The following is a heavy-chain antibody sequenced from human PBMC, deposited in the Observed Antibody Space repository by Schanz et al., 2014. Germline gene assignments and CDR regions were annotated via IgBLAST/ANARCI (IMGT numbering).Heavy chain of an antibody. CDR1: GFTFSSYG. J-gene: IGHJ4*02. CDR3: ARDHTTESYYSAGPPIDY. Sequence: QVQLVESGGGVVQPGRSLRLSCAASGFTFSSYGMHWVRQAPGKGLEWVAVIWYDGSNKYYADSVKGRFTISRDNSKNTLFLQMNSLRAEDTAVYYCARDHTTESYYSAGPPIDYWGQGTLLTFSS. CDR2: IWYDGSNK. D-gene: IGHD1-26*01. V-gene: IGHV3-33*01.